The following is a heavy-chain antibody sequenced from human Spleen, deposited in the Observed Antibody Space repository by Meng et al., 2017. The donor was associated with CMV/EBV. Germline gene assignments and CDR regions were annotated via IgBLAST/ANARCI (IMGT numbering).Heavy chain of an antibody. V-gene: IGHV1-18*01. CDR3: ARDNYDSSGPGVDY. D-gene: IGHD3-22*01. J-gene: IGHJ4*02. CDR2: ISAYNGNT. CDR1: GYTFTNYG. Sequence: ASVKVSCKTSGYTFTNYGISWVRQAPGQGLEWMGWISAYNGNTNYAQKLQGRVTMTTDTSTSTAYMELRSLRSDDTAVYYCARDNYDSSGPGVDYWGQGTLVTVSS.